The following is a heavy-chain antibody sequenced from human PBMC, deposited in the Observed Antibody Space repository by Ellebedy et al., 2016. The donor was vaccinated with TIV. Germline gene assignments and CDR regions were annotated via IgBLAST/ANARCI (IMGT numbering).Heavy chain of an antibody. CDR1: GGSVSSYY. Sequence: GSLRLSCTVSGGSVSSYYWSWIRQPPGKGLGWIGYIYYSGSTNYNPSLKSRVTISVDTSKNQFSLKLSSVTAADTAVYYCAREKAGMTTFDYWGQGTLVAVSS. CDR3: AREKAGMTTFDY. J-gene: IGHJ4*02. D-gene: IGHD4-11*01. V-gene: IGHV4-59*02. CDR2: IYYSGST.